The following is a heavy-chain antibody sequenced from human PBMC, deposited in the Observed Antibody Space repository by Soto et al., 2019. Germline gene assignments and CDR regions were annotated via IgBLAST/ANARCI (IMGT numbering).Heavy chain of an antibody. Sequence: GGSVRLSCAASGFTFSSYGMHWVRQAPGKGLEWVAVISYDGSNKYYADSVKGRFTISRDNSKNTLYLQMNSLRAEDTAVYYCAKGGYSGYDYYYYGMDVWGQGTTVTVSS. CDR3: AKGGYSGYDYYYYGMDV. J-gene: IGHJ6*02. V-gene: IGHV3-30*18. CDR2: ISYDGSNK. D-gene: IGHD5-12*01. CDR1: GFTFSSYG.